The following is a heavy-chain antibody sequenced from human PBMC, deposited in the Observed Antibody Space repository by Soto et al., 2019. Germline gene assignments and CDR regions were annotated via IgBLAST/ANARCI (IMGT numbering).Heavy chain of an antibody. CDR1: GGAFSDYA. CDR3: ASWLKGPDIGNYYYGMDV. J-gene: IGHJ6*02. CDR2: IMPIFRAP. D-gene: IGHD2-15*01. V-gene: IGHV1-69*12. Sequence: QVQLVQSGAEVKKPGSSVMVSCKASGGAFSDYAFSWVRQAPGQGLEWLGGIMPIFRAPDYAQKFQGRVTITADEFTRTAYMEMNSLRSEDTAVYYCASWLKGPDIGNYYYGMDVWGQGTTVTVS.